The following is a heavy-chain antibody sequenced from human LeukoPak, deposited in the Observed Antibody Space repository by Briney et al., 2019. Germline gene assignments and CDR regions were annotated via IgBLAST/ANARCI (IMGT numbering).Heavy chain of an antibody. CDR2: ISYDGSNK. D-gene: IGHD2-8*01. V-gene: IGHV3-30-3*01. CDR1: GFTFSSYA. CDR3: AGDTISIVLIED. Sequence: TGGSLRLSCAASGFTFSSYAMHWVRQAPGKGLEWVAVISYDGSNKYYADSVKGRFTISRDNSKNTLYLQMNSLRAEDTAVYYCAGDTISIVLIEDWGQGTLVTVSS. J-gene: IGHJ4*02.